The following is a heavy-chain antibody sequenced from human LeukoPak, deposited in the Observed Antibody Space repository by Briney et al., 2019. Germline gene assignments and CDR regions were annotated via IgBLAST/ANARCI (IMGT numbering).Heavy chain of an antibody. V-gene: IGHV4-61*01. CDR3: ARELSYSHAFDI. CDR2: IYYTGST. CDR1: GGSVSSGNHY. D-gene: IGHD2-21*01. J-gene: IGHJ3*02. Sequence: SETLSLTCTVSGGSVSSGNHYWNWIRQPPGKGLEWIGLIYYTGSTNYNPSLKGRVTISVETSKNQFSLKLSSVTAADTAVYYCARELSYSHAFDIWGQGTMVTVSS.